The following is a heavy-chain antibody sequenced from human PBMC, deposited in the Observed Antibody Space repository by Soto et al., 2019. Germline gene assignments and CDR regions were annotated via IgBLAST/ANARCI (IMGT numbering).Heavy chain of an antibody. D-gene: IGHD5-18*01. V-gene: IGHV1-69*13. J-gene: IGHJ6*02. CDR1: GGTFSSYA. Sequence: GASVTVSCKASGGTFSSYANSRVRQAPGQGLEWMGGIIPIFGTANYAQKFQGRVTITADESTSTAYMELSSLRSEDTAVYYCAIGDTAMGYYYYYGMDVWGQGTTVTVSS. CDR2: IIPIFGTA. CDR3: AIGDTAMGYYYYYGMDV.